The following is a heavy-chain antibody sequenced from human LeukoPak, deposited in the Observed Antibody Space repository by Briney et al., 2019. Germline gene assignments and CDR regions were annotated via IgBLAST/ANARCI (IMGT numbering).Heavy chain of an antibody. CDR1: GFTFSSYG. V-gene: IGHV3-30*18. J-gene: IGHJ4*02. CDR3: AKDRAGL. D-gene: IGHD1-14*01. CDR2: ISYDGSNK. Sequence: GRSLRLSCAASGFTFSSYGMHWVRQAPGKGLEWVAVISYDGSNKYYADSAKGRFTISRDNSKNTLYLQMNSLRAEDTAVYYCAKDRAGLWGQGTLVTVSS.